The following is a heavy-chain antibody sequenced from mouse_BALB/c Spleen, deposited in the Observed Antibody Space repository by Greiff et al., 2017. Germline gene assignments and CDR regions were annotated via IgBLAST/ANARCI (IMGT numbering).Heavy chain of an antibody. CDR1: GFTFSSYA. CDR3: ARGYYYDSSYDAMDY. CDR2: ISSGGST. Sequence: EVKLVESGGGLVKPGGSLKLSCAASGFTFSSYAMSWVRQTPEKRLEWVASISSGGSTYYPDSVKGRFTISRDNARNILYLQMSSLRSEDTAMYYCARGYYYDSSYDAMDYWGQGTSVTVSS. J-gene: IGHJ4*01. V-gene: IGHV5-6-5*01. D-gene: IGHD1-1*01.